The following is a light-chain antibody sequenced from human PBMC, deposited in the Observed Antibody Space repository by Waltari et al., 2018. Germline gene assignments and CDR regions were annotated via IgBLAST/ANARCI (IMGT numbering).Light chain of an antibody. J-gene: IGKJ1*01. Sequence: DIQMTQSPSSLSASVGDRVTITCRARQSISSYLNWYQQKPGKDPKLLIYAASSLQSGVPSRFSGSGSGTDFTLTISSLQPEDFATYYCQQSYSTPQTFGQGTKVEIK. CDR3: QQSYSTPQT. CDR1: QSISSY. V-gene: IGKV1-39*01. CDR2: AAS.